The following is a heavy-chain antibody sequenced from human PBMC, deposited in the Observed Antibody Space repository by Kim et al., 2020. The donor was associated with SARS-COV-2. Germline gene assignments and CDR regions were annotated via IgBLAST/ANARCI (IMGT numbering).Heavy chain of an antibody. CDR2: IWYDGSNK. CDR3: ARALIAAAGYYYYYGMDV. Sequence: GGSLRLSCAASGFTFSSYGMHWVRQAPGKGLEWVAVIWYDGSNKYYADSVKGRFTISRDNSKNTLYLQMNSLRAEDTAVYYCARALIAAAGYYYYYGMDVWGQGTTVTVSS. CDR1: GFTFSSYG. V-gene: IGHV3-33*01. D-gene: IGHD6-13*01. J-gene: IGHJ6*02.